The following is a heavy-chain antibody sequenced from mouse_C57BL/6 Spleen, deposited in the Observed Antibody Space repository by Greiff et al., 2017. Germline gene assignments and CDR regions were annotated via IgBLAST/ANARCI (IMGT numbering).Heavy chain of an antibody. J-gene: IGHJ4*01. CDR2: IHPNSGST. CDR3: ARDYGSYAMDY. V-gene: IGHV1-64*01. Sequence: QVQLQQPGAELVKPGASVKLSCKASGYTFTSYWMHWVKQRPGQGLEWIGMIHPNSGSTNYNEKFKSKATLTVDKSSSTAYMQLSSLTSEDSAVYYCARDYGSYAMDYWGQGTSVTVSS. D-gene: IGHD1-1*01. CDR1: GYTFTSYW.